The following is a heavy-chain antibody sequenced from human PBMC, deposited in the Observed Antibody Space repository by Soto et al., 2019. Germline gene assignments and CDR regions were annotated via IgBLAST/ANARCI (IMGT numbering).Heavy chain of an antibody. J-gene: IGHJ6*02. CDR2: IIPIFGTA. CDR1: GGTFSSYA. Sequence: QVQLVQSGAEVKKPGSSVKVSCKASGGTFSSYAISWVRQAPGQGLEWMGGIIPIFGTANYAQKFQGRVTITADESTSTAYMELSSLRSEDTAVYYCARDLRGYSYHSAAVRGYYGMDVWGQGTTVTVSS. D-gene: IGHD5-18*01. CDR3: ARDLRGYSYHSAAVRGYYGMDV. V-gene: IGHV1-69*01.